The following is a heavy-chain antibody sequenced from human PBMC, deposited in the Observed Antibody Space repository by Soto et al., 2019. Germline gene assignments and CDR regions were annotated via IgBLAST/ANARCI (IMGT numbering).Heavy chain of an antibody. CDR3: ASSLLVGYGLEGESD. D-gene: IGHD5-18*01. CDR1: GYTFTSYG. J-gene: IGHJ4*02. CDR2: ISAYNGNT. V-gene: IGHV1-18*01. Sequence: QVQLVQSGAEVKKPGASVKVSCKASGYTFTSYGISWVRQATGQGLEWMGWISAYNGNTNYARKLQGRVTMTTDTSTSTAYMELRSLRSDDTAVYYCASSLLVGYGLEGESDWGQGTRFTVSS.